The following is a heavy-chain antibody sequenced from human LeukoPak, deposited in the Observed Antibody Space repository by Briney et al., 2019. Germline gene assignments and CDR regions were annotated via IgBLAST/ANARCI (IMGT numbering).Heavy chain of an antibody. CDR3: ARVGIQLGFGASKVTNDAFDT. Sequence: GGSLRLSCAASGFTFSTYSMHWVRQAPGKGLEYVSAIHSSGGSTYYADSVKGRFTISRDSSKNILLLQMNSLRAEDTAVYYCARVGIQLGFGASKVTNDAFDTWGQGTMVTISS. J-gene: IGHJ3*02. CDR2: IHSSGGST. V-gene: IGHV3-64*02. CDR1: GFTFSTYS. D-gene: IGHD5-18*01.